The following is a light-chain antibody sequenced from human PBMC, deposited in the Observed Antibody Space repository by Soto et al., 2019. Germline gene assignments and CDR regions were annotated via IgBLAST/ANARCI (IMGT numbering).Light chain of an antibody. CDR1: HSLLDSDDGSTF. J-gene: IGKJ1*01. CDR2: QTS. Sequence: DIVITQTPLSLPVTPLDPPSISSRSSHSLLDSDDGSTFLAWYQHRPGQAPRLLIYQTSIRAAGIPARFSGSGSGTEFTLSINSLQSEDFAVYYCQQYNNWPRTFGQGTKVDIK. V-gene: IGKV2-40*01. CDR3: QQYNNWPRT.